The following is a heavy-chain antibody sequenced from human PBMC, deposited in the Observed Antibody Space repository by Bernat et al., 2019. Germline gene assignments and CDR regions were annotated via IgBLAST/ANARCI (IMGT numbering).Heavy chain of an antibody. J-gene: IGHJ4*02. D-gene: IGHD6-19*01. V-gene: IGHV3-48*03. Sequence: EVQLVESGGGLVQPGGSLRLSCAASGFTFSSYEMNWVRQAPGKGPEWVSYISSSGSTIYYADSVKGRFTISRDNAKNSLYLQMNSLRAEDTAVYYCARNDLRDSSGWYYFDYWGQGTLVTVSS. CDR3: ARNDLRDSSGWYYFDY. CDR2: ISSSGSTI. CDR1: GFTFSSYE.